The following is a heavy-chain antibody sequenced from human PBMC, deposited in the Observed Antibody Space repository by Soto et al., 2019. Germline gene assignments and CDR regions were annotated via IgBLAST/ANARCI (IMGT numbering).Heavy chain of an antibody. CDR2: MSASGGTT. CDR3: AKDRTIFRNVFDI. CDR1: GLMFRNYV. J-gene: IGHJ3*02. D-gene: IGHD2-21*01. Sequence: EVQLLESGGGLVQPGGSLRLSCAGSGLMFRNYVMSWVRQVAGKGLEWVSSMSASGGTTYYADSAKDRFTMSRDNSTNALYRQMNTLRDEATAVYYCAKDRTIFRNVFDIWCQGTQVIVSS. V-gene: IGHV3-23*01.